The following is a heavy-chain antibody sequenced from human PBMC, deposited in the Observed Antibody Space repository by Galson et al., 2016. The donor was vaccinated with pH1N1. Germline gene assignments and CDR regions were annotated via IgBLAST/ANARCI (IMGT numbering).Heavy chain of an antibody. CDR3: IRDLGPVREC. V-gene: IGHV1-46*01. Sequence: SVKVSCKASGYTFTDYYFHWVRQAPGQGLEWMGVIDPSGGGTTYAQKFQGLVTMTRVMSTSTVYMELRSLKPEDTAVYYCIRDLGPVRECWGQGTLVTVSS. D-gene: IGHD1-26*01. CDR2: IDPSGGGT. J-gene: IGHJ4*02. CDR1: GYTFTDYY.